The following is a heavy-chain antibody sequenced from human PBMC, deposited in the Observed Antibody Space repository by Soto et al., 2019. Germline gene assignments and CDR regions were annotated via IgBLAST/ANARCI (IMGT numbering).Heavy chain of an antibody. D-gene: IGHD6-6*01. CDR3: AKDSESRDVAARVVGYFDL. V-gene: IGHV3-9*01. J-gene: IGHJ2*01. CDR1: GFTFDDYA. CDR2: ISWNSGSI. Sequence: EVQLVESGGGLVQPGRSLRLSCAASGFTFDDYAMHWVRQAPGKGLEWVSGISWNSGSIGYADSVKGRFIISRDNAKNSLYLQMNSLRAEDTALYYCAKDSESRDVAARVVGYFDLWGRGTLVTVSS.